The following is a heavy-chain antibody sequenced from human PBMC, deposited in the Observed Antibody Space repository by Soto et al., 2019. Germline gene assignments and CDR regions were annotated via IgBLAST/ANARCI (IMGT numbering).Heavy chain of an antibody. CDR2: IIPIFETT. CDR1: GGTFSNYA. CDR3: ARDMIPAAISYRYYAMDV. Sequence: QVQLVQPGAEVKKPGSSVKVSCKASGGTFSNYAFSWVRQVPGQGLEWMGGIIPIFETTNYAQKFQGRVTITAGESTSTTYMELSSLSSEDTAVFFCARDMIPAAISYRYYAMDVWGQGTKVTVSS. D-gene: IGHD2-2*01. J-gene: IGHJ6*02. V-gene: IGHV1-69*01.